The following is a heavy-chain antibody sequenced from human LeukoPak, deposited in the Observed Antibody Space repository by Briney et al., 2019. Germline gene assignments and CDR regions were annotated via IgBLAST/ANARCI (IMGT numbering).Heavy chain of an antibody. V-gene: IGHV3-30*04. D-gene: IGHD2-21*02. CDR3: AREPYCGGDCSYYYYYYMDV. J-gene: IGHJ6*03. CDR1: GFTFSSYA. Sequence: GGSLRLSCAASGFTFSSYAMHWVRQAPGKGLEWVAVISYDGSNKYYADSVKGRFTISRDNSKNSLYLQMNSLRAEDTAVYYCAREPYCGGDCSYYYYYYMDVWGKGTTVTISS. CDR2: ISYDGSNK.